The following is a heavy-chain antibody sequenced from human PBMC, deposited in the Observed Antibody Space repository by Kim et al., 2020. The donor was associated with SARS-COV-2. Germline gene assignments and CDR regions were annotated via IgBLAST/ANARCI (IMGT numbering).Heavy chain of an antibody. J-gene: IGHJ6*02. CDR3: EKDISLSYDILAGYYPPYYYYGMDG. V-gene: IGHV3-33*06. D-gene: IGHD3-9*01. CDR1: GFTFSSYG. CDR2: IWYDGSNK. Sequence: GGSLRLSCAASGFTFSSYGMHWVRQAPGKGLEWVAVIWYDGSNKYYADSVTGRFTISRDNSKTTLYLQMNSLRAEDPAVYDCEKDISLSYDILAGYYPPYYYYGMDGWGQGTTVTV.